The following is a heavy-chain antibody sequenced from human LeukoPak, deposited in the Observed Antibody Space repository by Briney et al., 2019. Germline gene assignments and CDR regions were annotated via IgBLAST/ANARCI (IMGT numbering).Heavy chain of an antibody. J-gene: IGHJ4*02. D-gene: IGHD3-10*01. V-gene: IGHV3-7*04. CDR2: IKHDGSEK. Sequence: PGGSLRLSCAASGFTFSTYWMGWVRQAPGKGLEWVANIKHDGSEKYYVDSVKGRFTISRDNAKNSLYLQMNSLRAEDTAVYYCARDGPWFGEFYDYWGQGTLVTVSS. CDR3: ARDGPWFGEFYDY. CDR1: GFTFSTYW.